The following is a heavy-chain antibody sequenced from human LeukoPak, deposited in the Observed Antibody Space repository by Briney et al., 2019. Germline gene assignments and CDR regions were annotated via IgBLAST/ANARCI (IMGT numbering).Heavy chain of an antibody. D-gene: IGHD5-24*01. Sequence: GGSLRLSCAASGFTFSSYWMSWVRQAPGKGLEWVSSITSSGSYIYYADSVKGRFTISRDNAKNSLYLQMNSLRAEDTAVYYCAGGRDGYNFADYWGQGTLVTVSS. CDR2: ITSSGSYI. J-gene: IGHJ4*02. V-gene: IGHV3-21*01. CDR3: AGGRDGYNFADY. CDR1: GFTFSSYW.